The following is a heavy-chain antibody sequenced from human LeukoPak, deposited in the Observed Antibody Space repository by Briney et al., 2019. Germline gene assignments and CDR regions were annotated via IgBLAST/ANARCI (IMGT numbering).Heavy chain of an antibody. D-gene: IGHD3-10*01. Sequence: SETLSLTCAVYGGSFSGYYWRWIRQPPGKGLEWIGEINHSGSTNYNPSLKSRVTISVDTSKNQFSLKLSSVIAADTAVYYCARARITMVRGVMSPLDYWGQGTLVTVSS. CDR3: ARARITMVRGVMSPLDY. CDR1: GGSFSGYY. V-gene: IGHV4-34*01. CDR2: INHSGST. J-gene: IGHJ4*02.